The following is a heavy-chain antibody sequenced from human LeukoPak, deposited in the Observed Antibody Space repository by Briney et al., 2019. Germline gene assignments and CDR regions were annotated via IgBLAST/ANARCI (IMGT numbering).Heavy chain of an antibody. CDR2: ICPRSTYI. D-gene: IGHD1-1*01. Sequence: PGGSLRLSCAASGFTFSTYTMNWVRQAPGKGLEWVSSICPRSTYIYYGDPVKGRFTISRDNAENPLSLQMDSLRAEDTAVYYCVRVSGRLERQSDLDYWGQGTLVTVSS. V-gene: IGHV3-21*01. CDR3: VRVSGRLERQSDLDY. J-gene: IGHJ4*02. CDR1: GFTFSTYT.